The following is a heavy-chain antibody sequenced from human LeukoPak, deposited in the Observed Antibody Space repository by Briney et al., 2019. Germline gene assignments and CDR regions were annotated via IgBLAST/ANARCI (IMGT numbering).Heavy chain of an antibody. CDR2: INPNSGGT. Sequence: ASVKVSCKASGYTFTGHYMHWVRQAPGQGLEWMGWINPNSGGTNYAQKFQGRVTMTRDTSISTAYMELSRLRSDDTAVYYCARDLCSSTSCYVRYWGQGTLVTVSS. CDR3: ARDLCSSTSCYVRY. J-gene: IGHJ4*02. V-gene: IGHV1-2*02. D-gene: IGHD2-2*01. CDR1: GYTFTGHY.